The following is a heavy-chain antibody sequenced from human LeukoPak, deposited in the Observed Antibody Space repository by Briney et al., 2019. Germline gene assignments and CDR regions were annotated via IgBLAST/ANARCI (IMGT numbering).Heavy chain of an antibody. CDR1: GFTFSSYA. CDR3: VKDGVGCSSTSCYVGGVYYFDD. V-gene: IGHV3-64D*06. D-gene: IGHD2-2*01. CDR2: ISSNGGST. Sequence: GGSLRLSCSASGFTFSSYAMHWVRQAPGKGLEYVSAISSNGGSTYYADSVKGRFTISRDNSKNTLYLQMSSLRAEDTAVYYCVKDGVGCSSTSCYVGGVYYFDDWGQGTLVTVSS. J-gene: IGHJ4*02.